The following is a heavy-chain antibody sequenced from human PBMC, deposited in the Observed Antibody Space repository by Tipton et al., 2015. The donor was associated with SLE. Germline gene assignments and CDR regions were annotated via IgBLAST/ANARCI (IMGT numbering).Heavy chain of an antibody. CDR1: GGSFSGYY. D-gene: IGHD3-10*01. V-gene: IGHV4-34*01. CDR3: AVRDYGCSGRVG. Sequence: TLSLTCAVYGGSFSGYYWSWIRQPPGKGLEWIGEINHSGSTNYNPSLKSRVTISVDTSKDQFSLKLSSVTAADTAVYYCAVRDYGCSGRVGWGQGTLVTVSS. CDR2: INHSGST. J-gene: IGHJ4*02.